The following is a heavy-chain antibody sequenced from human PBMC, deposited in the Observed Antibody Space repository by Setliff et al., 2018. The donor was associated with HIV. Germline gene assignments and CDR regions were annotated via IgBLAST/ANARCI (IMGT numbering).Heavy chain of an antibody. V-gene: IGHV3-21*01. CDR3: ARVSKSSPDAFDI. CDR1: GFTFRNYK. J-gene: IGHJ3*02. D-gene: IGHD6-13*01. Sequence: PGGSLRLSCAASGFTFRNYKFNWVRQAPGRGLEWVSSISIGSGGAIDYADSVQGRFTISRDKAKNSLYLQMNSLRAEDPAVYYCARVSKSSPDAFDIWGQGTMVTVSS. CDR2: ISIGSGGAI.